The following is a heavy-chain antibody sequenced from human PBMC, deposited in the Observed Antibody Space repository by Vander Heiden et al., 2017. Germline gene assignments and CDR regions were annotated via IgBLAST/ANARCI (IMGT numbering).Heavy chain of an antibody. CDR2: IWYDGTNK. CDR3: ARDAGFGTYYFDY. CDR1: GFTFSTYG. Sequence: QVQLVESGGGVVQPGRSLRLPCTASGFTFSTYGMHWVRQAPGKGLEWVAVIWYDGTNKNYADSVKGRFTISRDNSKNTLYLQMNSLRAEDTAVYYCARDAGFGTYYFDYWGQGTLVTVSS. D-gene: IGHD3-16*01. V-gene: IGHV3-33*01. J-gene: IGHJ4*02.